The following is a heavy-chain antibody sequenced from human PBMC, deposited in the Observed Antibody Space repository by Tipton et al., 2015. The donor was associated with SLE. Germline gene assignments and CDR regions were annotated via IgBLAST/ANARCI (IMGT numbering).Heavy chain of an antibody. CDR3: ARDTDFDY. J-gene: IGHJ4*02. D-gene: IGHD2-8*02. CDR1: GGSFSGYY. CDR2: INHSGST. V-gene: IGHV4-34*01. Sequence: TLSLTCAVYGGSFSGYYWSWIRQPPGKGLEWIGEINHSGSTNYNPSLKSRVTISVDTSKNQFSLKLSSVTAADTAVYYCARDTDFDYWGPGTLVTVSS.